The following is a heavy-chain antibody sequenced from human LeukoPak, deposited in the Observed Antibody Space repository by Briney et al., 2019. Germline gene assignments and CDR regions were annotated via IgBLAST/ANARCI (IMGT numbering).Heavy chain of an antibody. D-gene: IGHD1-26*01. CDR3: AIPQWSSGRYYYYFDY. J-gene: IGHJ4*02. Sequence: GASVKVSCKASGYTFTGYYMHWVRQAPGQGLEWMGWINPNSGGTNYAQKFQGRVTMTRDTSISTAYMELSRLRSDDTAVYYCAIPQWSSGRYYYYFDYWGQGTLVTVSS. V-gene: IGHV1-2*02. CDR1: GYTFTGYY. CDR2: INPNSGGT.